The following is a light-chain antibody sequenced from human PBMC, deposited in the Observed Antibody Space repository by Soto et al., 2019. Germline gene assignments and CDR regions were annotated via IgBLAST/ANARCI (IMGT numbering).Light chain of an antibody. Sequence: DIQMTQSPSTLSASVGDRVTITCRASQSISTGLAWYQQKPGKAPKVLIYGASSLESGVPSRFSGSGSGTEFTLTISSLQPDDFATYYCQQYKNYLTFGPGTKVDIK. CDR3: QQYKNYLT. CDR1: QSISTG. J-gene: IGKJ3*01. CDR2: GAS. V-gene: IGKV1-5*01.